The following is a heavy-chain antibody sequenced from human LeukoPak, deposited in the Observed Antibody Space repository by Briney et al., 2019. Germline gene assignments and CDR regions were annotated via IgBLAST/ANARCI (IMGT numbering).Heavy chain of an antibody. D-gene: IGHD2-2*02. V-gene: IGHV3-15*01. CDR3: TTDGMDYTTLSLDY. CDR2: IKSKTDGGTT. CDR1: GFTFSNAW. J-gene: IGHJ4*02. Sequence: GSLRLSCAASGFTFSNAWMSWVRQAPGKGLEWVGRIKSKTDGGTTDYAAPVKGRFTISRDDSKNTLHLQMNSLKTEDTAVYYCTTDGMDYTTLSLDYWGQGTLVTVSS.